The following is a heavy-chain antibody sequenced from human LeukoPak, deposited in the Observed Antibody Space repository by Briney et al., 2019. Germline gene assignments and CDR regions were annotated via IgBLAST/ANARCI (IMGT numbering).Heavy chain of an antibody. V-gene: IGHV4-38-2*02. CDR1: GYSISSGYY. D-gene: IGHD2-15*01. CDR2: IYESGST. CDR3: ARVRGYCGGGSCPNFDY. J-gene: IGHJ4*02. Sequence: SETLSLTCTVSGYSISSGYYWGWIRQPPGKGLEWIGSIYESGSTYYNPSLRSRVTLSVDTSKNQFSLKLSSVTAADTAVYYCARVRGYCGGGSCPNFDYWAREPWSPSPQ.